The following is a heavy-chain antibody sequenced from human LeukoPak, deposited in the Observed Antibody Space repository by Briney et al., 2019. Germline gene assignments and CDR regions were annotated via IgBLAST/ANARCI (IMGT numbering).Heavy chain of an antibody. D-gene: IGHD2-2*02. Sequence: PSETPSLTCTVSGGSISSGSYYWSWIRQPAGKGLEWIGRIYASGSTNYNPSLKSRVTISVDTSKNQFSLKLSSVTAADTAVYYCARDEEGYCTSSSCYMGWFDPWGQGTLVTVSS. CDR3: ARDEEGYCTSSSCYMGWFDP. CDR2: IYASGST. V-gene: IGHV4-61*02. J-gene: IGHJ5*02. CDR1: GGSISSGSYY.